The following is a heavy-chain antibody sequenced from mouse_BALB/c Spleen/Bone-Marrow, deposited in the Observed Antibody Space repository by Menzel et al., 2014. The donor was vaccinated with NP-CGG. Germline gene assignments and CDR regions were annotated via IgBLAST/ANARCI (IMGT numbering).Heavy chain of an antibody. V-gene: IGHV7-1*02. J-gene: IGHJ4*01. CDR1: GFTFSDFY. CDR2: RRNKANDYTT. Sequence: EVKLMESGGGLVQPGGSLRLSCATSGFTFSDFYMEWVRQPPGKRLEWIAARRNKANDYTTEYSASVKGRFIVSRDTSQSILYLQMNALRAEDTAIYYCARDTRRAMDYWGQGTSVTVSS. CDR3: ARDTRRAMDY.